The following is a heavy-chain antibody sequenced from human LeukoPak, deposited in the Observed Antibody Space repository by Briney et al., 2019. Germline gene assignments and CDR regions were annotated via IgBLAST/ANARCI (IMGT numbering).Heavy chain of an antibody. CDR1: GFTFSSYG. Sequence: GRSLRLSCAASGFTFSSYGMHWVRQAPGKGLEWVAVIWYDGSNKYYADSVKGRFTIPRDNSKNTLYLQMNSLRAEDTAVYYCARDAYSNYVDYWGQGTLVTVSS. D-gene: IGHD4-4*01. J-gene: IGHJ4*02. V-gene: IGHV3-33*01. CDR3: ARDAYSNYVDY. CDR2: IWYDGSNK.